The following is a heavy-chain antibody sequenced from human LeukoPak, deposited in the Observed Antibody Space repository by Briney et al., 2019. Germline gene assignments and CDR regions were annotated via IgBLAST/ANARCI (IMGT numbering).Heavy chain of an antibody. CDR1: GGSISTGSYY. V-gene: IGHV4-61*02. J-gene: IGHJ4*02. Sequence: SQTLSLTCTVSGGSISTGSYYWNWIRQPAGKGLEWIGRIYTSGSTNYNPSLKSRVTLSVDTSKNQFSLKLNSVTVADTAVYYCARVARSMSSSSEDSWGQGTLVTVSS. D-gene: IGHD6-13*01. CDR2: IYTSGST. CDR3: ARVARSMSSSSEDS.